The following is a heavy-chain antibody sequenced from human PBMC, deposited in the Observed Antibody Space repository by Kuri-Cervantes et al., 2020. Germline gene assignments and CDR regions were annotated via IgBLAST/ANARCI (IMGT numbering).Heavy chain of an antibody. V-gene: IGHV1-8*01. Sequence: ASVKVSCKASGYTFNSFDINWVRQATGQGLEWMGWMNPNSGNTGYAQKFQGRVTMTRHTSISTASMELSSLRSEDTAVYYCARDARVYSSGWYFDDYWGQGTLVTVSS. CDR2: MNPNSGNT. CDR3: ARDARVYSSGWYFDDY. D-gene: IGHD6-19*01. J-gene: IGHJ4*02. CDR1: GYTFNSFD.